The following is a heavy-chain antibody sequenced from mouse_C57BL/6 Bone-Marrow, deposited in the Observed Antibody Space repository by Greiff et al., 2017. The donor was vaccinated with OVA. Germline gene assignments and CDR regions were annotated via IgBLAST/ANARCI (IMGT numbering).Heavy chain of an antibody. V-gene: IGHV1-76*01. J-gene: IGHJ4*01. Sequence: VKLVESGAELVRPGASVKLSCKASGYTFTDYYINWVKQRPGQGLEWIARIYPGSGNTYYNEKFKGKATLTAEKSSSTAYMQLSSLTSEDSAVYFCASKGDLDYWGQGTSVTVSS. CDR1: GYTFTDYY. CDR3: ASKGDLDY. CDR2: IYPGSGNT.